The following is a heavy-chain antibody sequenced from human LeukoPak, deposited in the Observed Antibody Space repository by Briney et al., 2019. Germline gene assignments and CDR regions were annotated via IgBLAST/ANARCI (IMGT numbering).Heavy chain of an antibody. V-gene: IGHV4-31*03. CDR2: IYYSGST. CDR1: GGSISSGGYY. J-gene: IGHJ5*02. Sequence: SETLSLTCTVSGGSISSGGYYWSWIRQHPGKGLEWIGYIYYSGSTYYNPSLKSRVTISVDTSKNQFSLKLSSVTAADTAVYYCARSHYYGSGSYYNWFDPWGQGTPVTVSS. CDR3: ARSHYYGSGSYYNWFDP. D-gene: IGHD3-10*01.